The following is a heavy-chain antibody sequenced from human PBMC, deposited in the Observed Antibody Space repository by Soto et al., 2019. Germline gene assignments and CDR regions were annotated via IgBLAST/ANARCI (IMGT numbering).Heavy chain of an antibody. Sequence: PGGSLRLSCAASGFTFSSCAMSWVRQAPGKGLEWVSAISGSGGSTYYADSVKGRFTISRDNSKNTLYLQMNSLRAEDTAVYYCAKAWTASIWELKTNWFDPWGQGTLVTGSS. J-gene: IGHJ5*02. CDR2: ISGSGGST. CDR3: AKAWTASIWELKTNWFDP. V-gene: IGHV3-23*01. CDR1: GFTFSSCA. D-gene: IGHD1-7*01.